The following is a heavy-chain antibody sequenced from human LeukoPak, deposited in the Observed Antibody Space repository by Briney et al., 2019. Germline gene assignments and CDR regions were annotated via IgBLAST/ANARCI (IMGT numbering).Heavy chain of an antibody. CDR2: INHSGST. D-gene: IGHD3-22*01. CDR3: ARAYDNSNNYYFDAFDI. CDR1: GGSFSGYY. J-gene: IGHJ3*02. V-gene: IGHV4-34*09. Sequence: ASETLSLTCAVYGGSFSGYYWSWIRQPPGKGLEWIGEINHSGSTNYNPSLESRVTISVDTSRNQFSLKLSSVTAADTAVYFCARAYDNSNNYYFDAFDIWGLGTMVTVSS.